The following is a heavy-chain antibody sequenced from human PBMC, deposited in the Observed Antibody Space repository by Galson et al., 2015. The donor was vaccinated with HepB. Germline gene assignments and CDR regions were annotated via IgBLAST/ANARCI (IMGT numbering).Heavy chain of an antibody. D-gene: IGHD2-2*01. CDR3: ARATSGGYCSRTSCYYFDY. Sequence: SLRLSCAASGFTVITNYMSWVRQAPGKGLEWVSIIYSGGYRSYADSVKGRLTISRDNSKNTVYLQMNSLRAEDTAVYYCARATSGGYCSRTSCYYFDYWGRGTLVTVSS. J-gene: IGHJ4*01. CDR2: IYSGGYR. V-gene: IGHV3-53*01. CDR1: GFTVITNY.